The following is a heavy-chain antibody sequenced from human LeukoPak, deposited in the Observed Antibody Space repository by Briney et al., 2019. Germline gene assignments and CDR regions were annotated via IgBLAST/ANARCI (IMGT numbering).Heavy chain of an antibody. V-gene: IGHV3-15*01. CDR2: IKSRGDGGTP. D-gene: IGHD1-20*01. J-gene: IGHJ4*02. CDR1: GFSFTDAW. CDR3: TQYTWNFFDS. Sequence: GGSLRLSCAASGFSFTDAWMSWVRQAPGRGLEWVGRIKSRGDGGTPDYAAPVKGRFTISRDDSEDTLYLQMNSLKAEDTAMYYCTQYTWNFFDSWGQGTMVTVSS.